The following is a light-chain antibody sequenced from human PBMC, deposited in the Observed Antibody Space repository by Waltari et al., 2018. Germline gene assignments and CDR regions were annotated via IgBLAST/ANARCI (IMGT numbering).Light chain of an antibody. V-gene: IGLV1-44*01. J-gene: IGLJ2*01. CDR1: SSNIGSNT. CDR2: TTS. Sequence: QSVLTQPPSASGTPGQRVTISCSGSSSNIGSNTVHWYQQLPGTAPKLLIYTTSQRPSGVPDRVSGSKSGTSASLAISGLQSEDEADYHCAAWDDSLNGVVFGGGTKLTVL. CDR3: AAWDDSLNGVV.